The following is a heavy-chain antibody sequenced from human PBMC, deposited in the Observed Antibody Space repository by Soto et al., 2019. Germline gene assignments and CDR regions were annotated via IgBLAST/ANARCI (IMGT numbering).Heavy chain of an antibody. CDR3: ATSNNGIAAAALYYYYGMDV. J-gene: IGHJ6*02. V-gene: IGHV1-69*13. CDR1: GGTFSSYA. D-gene: IGHD6-13*01. Sequence: GASVKVSCKASGGTFSSYAISWVRQAPGQGLEWMGGIIPIFGTANYAQKFQGRVTITADESTSTAYMELSSLRSEDTAVYYCATSNNGIAAAALYYYYGMDVWGQGTTVTVSS. CDR2: IIPIFGTA.